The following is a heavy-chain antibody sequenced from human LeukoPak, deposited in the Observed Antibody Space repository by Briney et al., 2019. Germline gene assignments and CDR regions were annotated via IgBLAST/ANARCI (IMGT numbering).Heavy chain of an antibody. V-gene: IGHV4-30-2*01. CDR2: IYHSGST. J-gene: IGHJ4*02. Sequence: SETLSLTCTVSGGSISSGGYYWSWIRQPPGKGLEWIGYIYHSGSTYYNPSLKSRVTISVDRSKNQFSLKLSSVTAADTAVYYCARAVVAGPYYFDYWGQGTLVTVSS. CDR3: ARAVVAGPYYFDY. CDR1: GGSISSGGYY. D-gene: IGHD6-19*01.